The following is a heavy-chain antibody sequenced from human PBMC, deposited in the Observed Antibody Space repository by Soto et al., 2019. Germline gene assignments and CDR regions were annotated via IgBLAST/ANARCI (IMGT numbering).Heavy chain of an antibody. Sequence: QLQLQESGSGLVKPSQTLSLTCAVSGGSISSGGYSWSWIRQPPGKGLEWIGYIYHSGSTYYNPSLKSQVTISVDRSKNQFPLKLSSVTAADTAVYYCARGVSTMVRGVIDWFDPWGQGTLVTVSS. J-gene: IGHJ5*02. CDR1: GGSISSGGYS. V-gene: IGHV4-30-2*01. CDR3: ARGVSTMVRGVIDWFDP. D-gene: IGHD3-10*01. CDR2: IYHSGST.